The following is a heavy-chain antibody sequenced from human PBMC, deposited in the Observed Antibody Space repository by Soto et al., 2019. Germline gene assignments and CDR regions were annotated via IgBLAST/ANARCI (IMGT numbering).Heavy chain of an antibody. CDR2: ISNSGST. J-gene: IGHJ6*02. CDR3: ARHGAYYYYAMDV. D-gene: IGHD3-16*01. CDR1: GGSISSYY. V-gene: IGHV4-59*08. Sequence: SETLSLACTVSGGSISSYYWNWIRQPPGKGLEWIGYISNSGSTNFNPSLKSRITISVDTSKNQFSLRLSSVTAADPAIYYCARHGAYYYYAMDVWGQGTTVT.